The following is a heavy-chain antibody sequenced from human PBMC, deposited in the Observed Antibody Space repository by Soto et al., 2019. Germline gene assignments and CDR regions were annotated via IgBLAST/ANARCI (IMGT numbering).Heavy chain of an antibody. J-gene: IGHJ6*02. CDR3: ASSLSGDPSWVGAKISRWYYGMDV. D-gene: IGHD1-26*01. Sequence: GGSLRLSCAASGFTFSDYYMSWIRQAPGKGLEWVSYISSSGSTIYYADSVKGRLTISRDNAKNSLYLQMNSLRAEDTAVYYCASSLSGDPSWVGAKISRWYYGMDVWGQGSTVTVSS. V-gene: IGHV3-11*01. CDR1: GFTFSDYY. CDR2: ISSSGSTI.